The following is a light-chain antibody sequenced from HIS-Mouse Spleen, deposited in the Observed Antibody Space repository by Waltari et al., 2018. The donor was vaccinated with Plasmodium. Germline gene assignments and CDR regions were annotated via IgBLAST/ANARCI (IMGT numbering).Light chain of an antibody. Sequence: QSALTQPASVSGPPGQSITISCTGTSSDVGSNNLVSWYQQHPGKAPKLMIYEGSKRPSGVSNRFSGSKSGNTASLTISGLQAEDEADYYCCSYAGSSTLVFGGGTKLTVL. J-gene: IGLJ2*01. CDR2: EGS. CDR3: CSYAGSSTLV. CDR1: SSDVGSNNL. V-gene: IGLV2-23*01.